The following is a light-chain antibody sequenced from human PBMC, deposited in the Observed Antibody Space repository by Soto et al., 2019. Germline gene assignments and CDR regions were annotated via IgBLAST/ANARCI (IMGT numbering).Light chain of an antibody. CDR2: GVS. CDR3: QQYIDSPRT. J-gene: IGKJ1*01. V-gene: IGKV3-20*01. CDR1: QTVNRIY. Sequence: EIILTQSPGTLALSPGDGATLSCRASQTVNRIYLAWYHQRPGQPPRLLIYGVSNRASGVPDRFSGDGSGTEFTLTIGRLDPDDFGVYYCQQYIDSPRTFGQGTRVEVK.